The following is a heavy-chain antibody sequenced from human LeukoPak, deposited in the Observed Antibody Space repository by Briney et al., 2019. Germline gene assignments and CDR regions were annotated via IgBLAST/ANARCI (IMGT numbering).Heavy chain of an antibody. V-gene: IGHV2-70*11. J-gene: IGHJ4*02. CDR2: IDWDDDK. CDR3: ARSRIVGAATFYY. D-gene: IGHD1-26*01. CDR1: GFSLSTSGMC. Sequence: SGPTPANPTQTLTLTCTFAGFSLSTSGMCVSWIRQPPGKALEWLARIDWDDDKYSSTSLKTRLTITKGTSKHQAVPTMTNMDPVDTATYYCARSRIVGAATFYYWGQGNLVTVSS.